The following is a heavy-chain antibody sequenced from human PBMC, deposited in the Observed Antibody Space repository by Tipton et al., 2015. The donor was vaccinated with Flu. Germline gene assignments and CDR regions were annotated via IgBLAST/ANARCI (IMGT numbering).Heavy chain of an antibody. CDR2: IYNSGST. Sequence: SLTCYVSGGSMSSQYWSWIRQPPGKGLEWIGYIYNSGSTDFNPSLKSRVTISLDTAKNQFSLKLSSVTAADTAVYHCARAGSYYCLDYWGQGTLVTVSS. V-gene: IGHV4-59*11. CDR1: GGSMSSQY. J-gene: IGHJ4*02. CDR3: ARAGSYYCLDY. D-gene: IGHD1-26*01.